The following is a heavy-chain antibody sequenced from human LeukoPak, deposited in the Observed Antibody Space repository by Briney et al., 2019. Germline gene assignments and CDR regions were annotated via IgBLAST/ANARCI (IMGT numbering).Heavy chain of an antibody. D-gene: IGHD6-19*01. Sequence: GGSLRLSCAASGFTFDDYAMHWVRQAPGKGLEWVSGISWNSGSIGYADSVKGRFTISRDNAKNSLYLQMNSLRAEDTALYYCANGTVAGTFDYWGQGTLVTVSS. CDR1: GFTFDDYA. CDR3: ANGTVAGTFDY. CDR2: ISWNSGSI. J-gene: IGHJ4*02. V-gene: IGHV3-9*01.